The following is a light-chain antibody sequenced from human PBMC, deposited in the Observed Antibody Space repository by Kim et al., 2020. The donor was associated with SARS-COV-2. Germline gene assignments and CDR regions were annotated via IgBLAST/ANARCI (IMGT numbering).Light chain of an antibody. CDR1: SGSIASNY. V-gene: IGLV6-57*03. Sequence: ITLSCTRSSGSIASNYVHWYQQRPGSAPTTVIYEDNQRLSGVPDRFSGSIDSSSNSASLTISGLTTEDEADYYCQSYDTSNQGVVFGGGTQLTVL. CDR3: QSYDTSNQGVV. J-gene: IGLJ2*01. CDR2: EDN.